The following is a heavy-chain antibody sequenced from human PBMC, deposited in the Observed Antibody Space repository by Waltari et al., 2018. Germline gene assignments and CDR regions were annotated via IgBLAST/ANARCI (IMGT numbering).Heavy chain of an antibody. V-gene: IGHV4-39*01. Sequence: QLQLQESGPGLVRPSETLSLTCSVAGGSISSGSFYGGWIRQSPGKGLEWIGSIYYSGSTDYNSNLKSRVTIAGDTSKNQFSLKLSSVTAADTAVYYCARHWKKSGYRFDPWGQGTLVTVSS. CDR3: ARHWKKSGYRFDP. J-gene: IGHJ5*02. CDR1: GGSISSGSFY. D-gene: IGHD5-12*01. CDR2: IYYSGST.